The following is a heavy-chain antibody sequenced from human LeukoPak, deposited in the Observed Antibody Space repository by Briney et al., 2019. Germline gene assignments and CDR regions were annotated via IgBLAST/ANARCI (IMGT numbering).Heavy chain of an antibody. CDR2: ISTRIYYL. CDR3: ARRMMVPRDYYYIDV. J-gene: IGHJ6*03. Sequence: PGGSLRLAWAAAGFTFNTYSMNWVRQAAGKWLEWVASISTRIYYLDYRGSGEGRFTISRDNAENSLWRQVNSVRTEDTTIYDCARRMMVPRDYYYIDVWAKGTTVPVS. V-gene: IGHV3-21*01. D-gene: IGHD3-22*01. CDR1: GFTFNTYS.